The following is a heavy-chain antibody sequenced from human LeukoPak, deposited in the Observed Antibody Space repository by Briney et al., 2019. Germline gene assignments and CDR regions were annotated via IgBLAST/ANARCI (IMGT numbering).Heavy chain of an antibody. CDR2: FDPEDGET. D-gene: IGHD4-23*01. J-gene: IGHJ4*02. CDR3: ATGGTVVTGSSPGYYFDY. CDR1: GYTLTELS. Sequence: GASVKVSCKVSGYTLTELSMHWVRQAPGKGLEWMGGFDPEDGETIYAQKFQGRVTMTEDTSTDTAYMELSSLRSEDTAVYYCATGGTVVTGSSPGYYFDYWGQGTLVSVSS. V-gene: IGHV1-24*01.